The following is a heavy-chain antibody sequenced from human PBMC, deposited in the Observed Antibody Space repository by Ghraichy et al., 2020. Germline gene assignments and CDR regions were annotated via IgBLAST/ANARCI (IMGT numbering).Heavy chain of an antibody. J-gene: IGHJ4*02. D-gene: IGHD1-26*01. Sequence: GGSLRLSCAASGFTFSTYSMNWVRQAPGKGLEWVSHISSRSSTIYYADSVKGRFTISRDSAKSSLYLQINSLRDEDTAVYYCAREGSYSAFDYWGQGTLVTVSS. CDR3: AREGSYSAFDY. CDR1: GFTFSTYS. V-gene: IGHV3-48*02. CDR2: ISSRSSTI.